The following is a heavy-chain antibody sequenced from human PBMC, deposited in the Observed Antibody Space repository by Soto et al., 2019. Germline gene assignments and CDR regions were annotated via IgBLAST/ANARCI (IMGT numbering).Heavy chain of an antibody. D-gene: IGHD3-9*01. CDR3: VRDFGRYFRWGYRDV. CDR1: GFTFSGFS. J-gene: IGHJ6*03. V-gene: IGHV3-21*01. Sequence: EVRLVESGGGLVKPGGSLRLSCAASGFTFSGFSMNWVRQAPGKGLEWLSSINEDSAYIYYGDSMRGRSTISRDNAKDSLYLQIDILIAEDAAVYYSVRDFGRYFRWGYRDVCGDEATVIVS. CDR2: INEDSAYI.